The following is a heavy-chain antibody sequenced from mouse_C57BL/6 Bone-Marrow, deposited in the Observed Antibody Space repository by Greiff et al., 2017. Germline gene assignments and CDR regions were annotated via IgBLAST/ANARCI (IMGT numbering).Heavy chain of an antibody. D-gene: IGHD1-1*01. J-gene: IGHJ1*03. CDR1: GYTFTSYW. CDR2: IYPGSGST. V-gene: IGHV1-55*01. Sequence: QVQLQQPGAELVKPGASVKMSCKASGYTFTSYWITWVKQRPGQGLEWIGDIYPGSGSTNYNETFKSKATMTVDTSSSTAYMQLSSLTSEDSAVYYCAKPYYYGSSFYWYFDVWGTGTTVTVSS. CDR3: AKPYYYGSSFYWYFDV.